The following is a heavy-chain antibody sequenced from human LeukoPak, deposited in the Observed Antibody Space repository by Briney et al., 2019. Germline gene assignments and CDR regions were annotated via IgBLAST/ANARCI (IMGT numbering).Heavy chain of an antibody. Sequence: SETLSLTCAVSGHSISSGYYWGWIRQPPGKGLEWIGSIYHSGSTYYNPSLKSRVTISVDTSKNQFSLKLSSVTAADTAVYYCARRREVQYYFDYWGQGTLVTVSS. J-gene: IGHJ4*02. V-gene: IGHV4-38-2*01. CDR1: GHSISSGYY. CDR2: IYHSGST. D-gene: IGHD4/OR15-4a*01. CDR3: ARRREVQYYFDY.